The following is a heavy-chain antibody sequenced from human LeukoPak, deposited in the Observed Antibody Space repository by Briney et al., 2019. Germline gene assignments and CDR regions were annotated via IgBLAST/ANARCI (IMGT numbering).Heavy chain of an antibody. J-gene: IGHJ4*02. CDR2: IYYSGST. CDR3: ARGMFSTMIVVVIRGTFDY. V-gene: IGHV4-39*01. Sequence: SETLSLTCTVYGGSISSSSYYWGWIRQPPGKGLEWIGSIYYSGSTYYNPSLKSRVTISVDTSKNQFSLKLSSVTAADTAVYYCARGMFSTMIVVVIRGTFDYWGQGTLVTVSS. D-gene: IGHD3-22*01. CDR1: GGSISSSSYY.